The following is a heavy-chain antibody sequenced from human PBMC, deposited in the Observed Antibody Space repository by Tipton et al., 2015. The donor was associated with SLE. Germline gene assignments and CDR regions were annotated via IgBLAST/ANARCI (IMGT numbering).Heavy chain of an antibody. CDR3: ARQLTSGYYYEFGY. Sequence: TLSLTCTVSGDTISDHYWSWIRQPPGKGLEWIGEINHSGSTNYNSSLKSRVTISVDTSKNQYSLRLTSVTAADTAVYYCARQLTSGYYYEFGYWGQGMLVTVSS. J-gene: IGHJ4*02. CDR2: INHSGST. CDR1: GDTISDHY. D-gene: IGHD3-22*01. V-gene: IGHV4-34*01.